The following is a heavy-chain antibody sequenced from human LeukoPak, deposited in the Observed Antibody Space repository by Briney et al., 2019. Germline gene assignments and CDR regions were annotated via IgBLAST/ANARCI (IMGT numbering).Heavy chain of an antibody. D-gene: IGHD2-8*01. CDR3: ARGGWSYYYYYMDV. V-gene: IGHV4-59*01. Sequence: SETLSLTCTVSGGSISSYYWSWIRRPPGKGLEWIGYIYYSGSTNYNPSLKSRVTISVDTSKNQFSLKLSSVTAADTAVYYCARGGWSYYYYYMDVWGKGTTVTVSS. CDR1: GGSISSYY. J-gene: IGHJ6*03. CDR2: IYYSGST.